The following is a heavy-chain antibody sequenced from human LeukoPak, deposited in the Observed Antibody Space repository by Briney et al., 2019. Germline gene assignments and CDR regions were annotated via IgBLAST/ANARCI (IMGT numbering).Heavy chain of an antibody. CDR3: ARDRSYGSGSYYNWFDP. J-gene: IGHJ5*02. D-gene: IGHD3-10*01. CDR2: IIPIFGTA. CDR1: GGTFSSYA. Sequence: SVKVSCKASGGTFSSYAISWVRQAPGQGLEWMGGIIPIFGTANYAQKFQGRVTITTDESTSTAYMELSSLRSEDTAVYYCARDRSYGSGSYYNWFDPWGQGTLVTVSS. V-gene: IGHV1-69*05.